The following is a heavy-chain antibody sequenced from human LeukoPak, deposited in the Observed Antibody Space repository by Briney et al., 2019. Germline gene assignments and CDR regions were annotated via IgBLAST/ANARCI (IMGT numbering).Heavy chain of an antibody. D-gene: IGHD3-22*01. CDR2: IYYSGST. CDR1: GGSISSSSYY. V-gene: IGHV4-39*07. CDR3: ARVVTMIVVVDL. J-gene: IGHJ5*02. Sequence: NPSETLSLTCTVSGGSISSSSYYWGWIRQPPGKGLEWIGSIYYSGSTYYNPSLKSRVTISVDTSKNQFSLKLSSVTAADTAVYYSARVVTMIVVVDLWGQGTLVTVSS.